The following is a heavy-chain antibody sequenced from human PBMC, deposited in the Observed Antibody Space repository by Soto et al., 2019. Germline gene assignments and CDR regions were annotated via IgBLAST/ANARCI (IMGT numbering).Heavy chain of an antibody. Sequence: QVQLQEAGPGLVKPSETLSLTCTVSDDSISTYYWSWIRQPPGKGLEWIGYIYYSGTTNYSPSLESRVAMSVDTSKNQFSLRLSSVTAADTAVYYCARGINDYGDYGGLDYWGQGTLVTVSS. J-gene: IGHJ4*02. CDR3: ARGINDYGDYGGLDY. V-gene: IGHV4-59*08. D-gene: IGHD4-17*01. CDR1: DDSISTYY. CDR2: IYYSGTT.